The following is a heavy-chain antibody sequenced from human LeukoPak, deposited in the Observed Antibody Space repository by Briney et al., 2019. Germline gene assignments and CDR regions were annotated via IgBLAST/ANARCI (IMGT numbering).Heavy chain of an antibody. CDR2: ISGSGGST. D-gene: IGHD3-10*01. CDR1: GFTFSNSA. V-gene: IGHV3-23*01. J-gene: IGHJ4*02. Sequence: GGSLRLSCAASGFTFSNSALSWVRQAPGKGLEWVSDISGSGGSTYYADSAKGRFTISRDNSKNTLYLQMNSLRVEDTAVYYCAKDSGDSFFSVDYWGQGTLVTVSS. CDR3: AKDSGDSFFSVDY.